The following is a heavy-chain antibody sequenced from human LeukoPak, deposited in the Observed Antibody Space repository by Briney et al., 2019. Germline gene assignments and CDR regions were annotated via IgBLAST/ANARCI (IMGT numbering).Heavy chain of an antibody. CDR1: GGSFSGYY. CDR2: INHSGST. V-gene: IGHV4-34*01. J-gene: IGHJ4*02. Sequence: PSETLSLTCAVYGGSFSGYYWSWIRQPPGKGLEWIGEINHSGSTNYNPSLKSRVTISVDTSKNQFSLKLSSVTAADTAVYYCARDAPTLGDGAVAGTWFDYWGQGTLVTVSS. CDR3: ARDAPTLGDGAVAGTWFDY. D-gene: IGHD6-19*01.